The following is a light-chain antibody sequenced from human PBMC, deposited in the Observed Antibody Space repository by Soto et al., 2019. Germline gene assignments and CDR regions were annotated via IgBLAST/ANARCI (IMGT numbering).Light chain of an antibody. J-gene: IGLJ3*02. CDR1: SSDVGVYEY. Sequence: QSALTQPASVSGSPGQSVTISCTGTSSDVGVYEYVSWYQQYPGKAPKLLIYEVNNRPSGISNRFSGSKSGNTASLTISGLQAEDEADYYCISYASRDTLLWVFGGGTKLTVL. CDR2: EVN. CDR3: ISYASRDTLLWV. V-gene: IGLV2-14*01.